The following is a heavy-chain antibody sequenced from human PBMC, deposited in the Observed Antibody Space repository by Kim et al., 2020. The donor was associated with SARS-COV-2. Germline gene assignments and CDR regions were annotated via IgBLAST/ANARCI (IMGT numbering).Heavy chain of an antibody. D-gene: IGHD6-13*01. J-gene: IGHJ4*02. CDR2: INPTGGST. Sequence: ASVKVSCKASGHTFTNYYAHWVRQAPGQGLEWMGVINPTGGSTSYAQKFQGRVTMTRDTSTSTVYMELSSLRSEDTAVYCCARGSGGIARAVYFDYWGQGNLLTVSS. V-gene: IGHV1-46*01. CDR1: GHTFTNYY. CDR3: ARGSGGIARAVYFDY.